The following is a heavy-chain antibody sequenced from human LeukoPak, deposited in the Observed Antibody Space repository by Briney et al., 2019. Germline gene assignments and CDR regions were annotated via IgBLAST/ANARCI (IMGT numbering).Heavy chain of an antibody. D-gene: IGHD2-2*01. CDR3: ARGINQLLSFDY. Sequence: ASVKVSCKASGYTFTSYDINWVRQATGQGLEWMGWVNPNSGNTGYAQKFQGRVTITRNTSISTAYMELSSLRSEDTAVYYCARGINQLLSFDYWGQGTLVTVSS. J-gene: IGHJ4*02. V-gene: IGHV1-8*03. CDR1: GYTFTSYD. CDR2: VNPNSGNT.